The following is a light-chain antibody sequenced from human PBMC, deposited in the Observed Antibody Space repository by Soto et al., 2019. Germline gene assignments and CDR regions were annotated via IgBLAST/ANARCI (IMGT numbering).Light chain of an antibody. Sequence: EIVLTQSPATLSLSPGERATLSCRASQSVSSYLAWYQQKPGQAPRLLIYDASNRATGIPARFSGSGSGTDFTLTIGRLEPEDSAVFYCQQYGISPHTFGQGTKLEIK. CDR3: QQYGISPHT. CDR1: QSVSSY. V-gene: IGKV3-11*01. CDR2: DAS. J-gene: IGKJ2*01.